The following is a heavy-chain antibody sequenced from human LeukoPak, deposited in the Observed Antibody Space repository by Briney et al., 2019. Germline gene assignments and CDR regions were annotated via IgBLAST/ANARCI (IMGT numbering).Heavy chain of an antibody. V-gene: IGHV1-24*01. J-gene: IGHJ4*02. Sequence: ASVKVSCKVSGYTLTELSMHWVRQAPGKGLEWMGGFDPEDGETIYAQKFQGRVTMTEDTSTDTAYMELSSLRSEDTAVYYCATPYGFWSGYWSLQYWGQGTLVTVSS. CDR2: FDPEDGET. D-gene: IGHD3-3*01. CDR1: GYTLTELS. CDR3: ATPYGFWSGYWSLQY.